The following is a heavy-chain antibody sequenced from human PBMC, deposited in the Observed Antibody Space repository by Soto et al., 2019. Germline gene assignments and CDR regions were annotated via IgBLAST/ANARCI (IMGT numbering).Heavy chain of an antibody. Sequence: QITLKESGPTLVKPTQTLTLTCTFSGFSLSTSGVGVGWIRQPPGKALEWLALIYWNDDKRYSPSLKSRLTITKDTPNYQVVLTMTTMDPVDTATYYCAHLKDWYFDLCGRGTLVTVSS. CDR2: IYWNDDK. J-gene: IGHJ2*01. CDR1: GFSLSTSGVG. CDR3: AHLKDWYFDL. V-gene: IGHV2-5*01.